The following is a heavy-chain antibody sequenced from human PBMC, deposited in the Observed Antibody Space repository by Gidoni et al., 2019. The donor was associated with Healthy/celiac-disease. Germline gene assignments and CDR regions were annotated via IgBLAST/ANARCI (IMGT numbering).Heavy chain of an antibody. V-gene: IGHV1-46*01. Sequence: MHWVRQAPGQGLEWMGIINPSGGSTSYAQKFQGRVTMTRDTSTSTVYMARSSLRSEDTAVYYCASQGDFWSGYYTRYYYGMDVWGQGTTVTVSS. CDR2: INPSGGST. D-gene: IGHD3-3*01. J-gene: IGHJ6*02. CDR3: ASQGDFWSGYYTRYYYGMDV.